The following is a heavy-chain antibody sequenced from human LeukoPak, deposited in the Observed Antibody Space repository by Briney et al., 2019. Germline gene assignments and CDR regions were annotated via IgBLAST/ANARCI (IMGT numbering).Heavy chain of an antibody. CDR1: GFSLSTSGVG. J-gene: IGHJ4*02. CDR3: AHLDYSGWYLDY. CDR2: IYWDDDK. D-gene: IGHD6-19*01. V-gene: IGHV2-5*02. Sequence: SGPTLVNPTQTLTLTCTFSGFSLSTSGVGVGWIRQPPGKALEWLALIYWDDDKRYSSSLKSRLTITKDTSKNQVVLTMTNMDPVDTATYYCAHLDYSGWYLDYWGQGTLVTVSS.